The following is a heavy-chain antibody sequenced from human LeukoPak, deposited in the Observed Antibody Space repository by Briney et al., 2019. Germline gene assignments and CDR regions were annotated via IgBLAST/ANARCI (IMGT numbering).Heavy chain of an antibody. CDR3: ARATYYYDSSGYSDFDY. V-gene: IGHV1-3*01. CDR1: GYTFTSYA. CDR2: INAGNGNT. D-gene: IGHD3-22*01. J-gene: IGHJ4*02. Sequence: AASVKVSCKASGYTFTSYAMHWVRQAPGQRLEWMGWINAGNGNTKYSQKFQGRVTITRDTSASTAYMELSSLRSEDTAVYYCARATYYYDSSGYSDFDYWGQGTLVTVSS.